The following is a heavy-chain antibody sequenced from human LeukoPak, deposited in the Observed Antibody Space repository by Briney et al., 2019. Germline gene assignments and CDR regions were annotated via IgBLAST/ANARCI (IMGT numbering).Heavy chain of an antibody. D-gene: IGHD6-19*01. J-gene: IGHJ5*02. V-gene: IGHV3-11*01. CDR3: ARDGATRYSSGWRGNWFDP. CDR2: ISSSGSTI. Sequence: KPGGPLRLSCAASGFTFSEYYMRWIRKAPGKGLEGVSYISSSGSTICYADSVKGRFTIFRDNAKNSLYLQMNSLRAEDTAVYYCARDGATRYSSGWRGNWFDPWGQGTLVTVSS. CDR1: GFTFSEYY.